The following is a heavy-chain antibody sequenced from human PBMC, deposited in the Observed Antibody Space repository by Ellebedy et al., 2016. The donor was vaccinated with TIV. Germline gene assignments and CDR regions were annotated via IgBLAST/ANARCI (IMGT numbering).Heavy chain of an antibody. CDR2: ISANCGTT. V-gene: IGHV3-23*01. CDR1: GFTFSTYP. J-gene: IGHJ4*02. CDR3: ARRSTDFAFDS. Sequence: PGGSLRLSCAASGFTFSTYPMTWVRQAPGKGLEWVSIISANCGTTYYADSVKGRFTISRDNSKNTLFLQMSSLRAEDTAVYFCARRSTDFAFDSWGQGTLVTVSS. D-gene: IGHD3/OR15-3a*01.